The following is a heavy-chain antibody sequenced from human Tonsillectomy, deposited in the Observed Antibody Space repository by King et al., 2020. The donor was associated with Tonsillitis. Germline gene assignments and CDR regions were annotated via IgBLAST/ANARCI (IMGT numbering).Heavy chain of an antibody. J-gene: IGHJ4*02. Sequence: QLVQSGAEVKKPGASVKVSCKASGYTFTSYYLHWVRQAPGQGLEWMGIINPSGGSTSYAQNFKARVTMTRDTSTSTVYMELSSLRSEYTAVYYGERADERSGYFCYFDYWGQGTLVTVSS. CDR3: ERADERSGYFCYFDY. V-gene: IGHV1-46*01. CDR1: GYTFTSYY. CDR2: INPSGGST. D-gene: IGHD3-22*01.